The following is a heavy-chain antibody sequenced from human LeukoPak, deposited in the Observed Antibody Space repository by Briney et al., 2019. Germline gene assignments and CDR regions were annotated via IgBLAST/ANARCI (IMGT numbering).Heavy chain of an antibody. CDR2: ISAYNGNT. Sequence: ASVKVSCKASGYTFTSYGISWVRQAPGQGLEWMGWISAYNGNTNYAQKLQGRVTMTTDTSTSTAYMELRSLRSDDTAVYYCARDSVGGDGCNPYRYYYYYGMDVWGQGTTVTVSS. J-gene: IGHJ6*02. CDR1: GYTFTSYG. D-gene: IGHD2-21*01. V-gene: IGHV1-18*01. CDR3: ARDSVGGDGCNPYRYYYYYGMDV.